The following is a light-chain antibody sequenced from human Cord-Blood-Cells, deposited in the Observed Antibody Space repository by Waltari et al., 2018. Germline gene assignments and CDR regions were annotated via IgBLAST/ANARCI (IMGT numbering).Light chain of an antibody. Sequence: QSALTQPRSVSGSPGQSVTISCTGTSSDVGGYNYVSWYQQHPGKAPKLMIYDVSKRPSGVPDRFSGSKPGNTASLTISGLQAEDEADYYCCSYAGSSTYVFGTGTKVTVL. CDR1: SSDVGGYNY. CDR2: DVS. V-gene: IGLV2-11*01. CDR3: CSYAGSSTYV. J-gene: IGLJ1*01.